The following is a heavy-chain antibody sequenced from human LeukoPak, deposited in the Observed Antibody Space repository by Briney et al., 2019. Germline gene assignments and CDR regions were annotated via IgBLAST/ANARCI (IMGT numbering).Heavy chain of an antibody. V-gene: IGHV3-30*18. CDR3: AKEYCSSTSCYLGHYYYYYMDV. J-gene: IGHJ6*03. CDR1: GFTFSSYG. Sequence: GGSLRLSCAASGFTFSSYGMHWVRQAPGKGLEWVAVISYDGSNKYYADSVKGRYTISRDNSKNTLYLQMNSLRAEDTAVYYCAKEYCSSTSCYLGHYYYYYMDVWGKGTTVTVSS. CDR2: ISYDGSNK. D-gene: IGHD2-2*01.